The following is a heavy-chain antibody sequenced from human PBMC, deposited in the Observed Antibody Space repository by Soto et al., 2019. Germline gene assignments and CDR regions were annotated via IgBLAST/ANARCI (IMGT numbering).Heavy chain of an antibody. Sequence: QVQLVQSGAEVKKPGSSVKVSCKAPGGTFSSYAISWVRQAPGQGLEWMGGVIPIFGTAKYAQKFQGRVTITADESTSTGYMELRSLRSEDTDVYYCARSQGGSSSLDIYYYYYYGMDVWGQGTTVTVSS. CDR3: ARSQGGSSSLDIYYYYYYGMDV. CDR2: VIPIFGTA. V-gene: IGHV1-69*01. D-gene: IGHD2-15*01. CDR1: GGTFSSYA. J-gene: IGHJ6*02.